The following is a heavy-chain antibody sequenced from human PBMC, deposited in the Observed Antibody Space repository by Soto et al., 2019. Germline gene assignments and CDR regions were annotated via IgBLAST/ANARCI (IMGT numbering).Heavy chain of an antibody. CDR2: ISYDGSNK. Sequence: QVQLVESGGGVVQPGRSLRLSCAASGFTFSSYAMHWVRQAPGKGLEWVAVISYDGSNKYYADSVKGRFTISRDNSKNTLYLQMNSLRAEETAVYYCAREGRVCGGDCYEADYYGMDVWGQGTTVTVSS. V-gene: IGHV3-30-3*01. D-gene: IGHD2-21*02. J-gene: IGHJ6*02. CDR3: AREGRVCGGDCYEADYYGMDV. CDR1: GFTFSSYA.